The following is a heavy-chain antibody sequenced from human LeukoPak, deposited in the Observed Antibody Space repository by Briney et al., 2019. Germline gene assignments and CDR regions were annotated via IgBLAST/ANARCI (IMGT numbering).Heavy chain of an antibody. CDR3: ARVYQSAEYYFDY. Sequence: SETLSLTCTVSGGSIDSYYWSWIRQPPGKGLEWIGYIYYTGSTEYHPSLKSRVTISLDTSKNQFSLKLTSVTAADTAVYYCARVYQSAEYYFDYWGQGNLVSVSS. V-gene: IGHV4-59*01. CDR2: IYYTGST. CDR1: GGSIDSYY. D-gene: IGHD2-2*01. J-gene: IGHJ4*02.